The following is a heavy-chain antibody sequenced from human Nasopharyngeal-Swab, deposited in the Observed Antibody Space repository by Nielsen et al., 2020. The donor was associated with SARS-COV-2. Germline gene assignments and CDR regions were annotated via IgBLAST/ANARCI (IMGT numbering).Heavy chain of an antibody. J-gene: IGHJ6*03. CDR3: ARERGRGGIWNYYYYYMDV. D-gene: IGHD3-10*01. Sequence: ETLSLTCTVSGGSISSSSYYWGWIRQPPGKGLEWIGSIYYSGSTYYNPSLKSRVTISVDTSKNQFSLKLSSVTAADTAVYYCARERGRGGIWNYYYYYMDVWGKGTTVTVSS. CDR1: GGSISSSSYY. CDR2: IYYSGST. V-gene: IGHV4-39*07.